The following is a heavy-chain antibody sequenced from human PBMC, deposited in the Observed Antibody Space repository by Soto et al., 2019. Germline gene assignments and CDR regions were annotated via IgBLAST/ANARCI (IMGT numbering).Heavy chain of an antibody. CDR2: IRSKGYGGTT. V-gene: IGHV3-49*03. CDR1: GFTFGDFG. Sequence: GGSLRLSCTGSGFTFGDFGMSGFRQAPGKGLEWLSFIRSKGYGGTTESAASVRGRFITSRDDSKSIAYLQMNSLKTEDTAVYYCASLTSWSQEYYYGMDVWGQGTTVTVSS. D-gene: IGHD2-2*01. CDR3: ASLTSWSQEYYYGMDV. J-gene: IGHJ6*02.